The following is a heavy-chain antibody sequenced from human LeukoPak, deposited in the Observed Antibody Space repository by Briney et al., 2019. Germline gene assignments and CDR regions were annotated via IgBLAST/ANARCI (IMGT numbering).Heavy chain of an antibody. CDR3: AAGLHCSSTSCCSYGMDV. Sequence: GTSVKVSCKASGFTFTSSAMQWVRQARGQRLEWIGWIVVGSGNTNYAQKFQERVTITRDMSTSTAYMELSSLRSEDTAVYYCAAGLHCSSTSCCSYGMDVWGQGTTVTVSS. V-gene: IGHV1-58*02. D-gene: IGHD2-2*01. CDR2: IVVGSGNT. J-gene: IGHJ6*02. CDR1: GFTFTSSA.